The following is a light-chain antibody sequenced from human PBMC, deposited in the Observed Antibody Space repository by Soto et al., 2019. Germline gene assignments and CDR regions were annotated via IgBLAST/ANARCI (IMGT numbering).Light chain of an antibody. CDR3: QTWGTGIVI. V-gene: IGLV4-69*01. CDR2: LNRDGSH. J-gene: IGLJ2*01. CDR1: SGHSNYA. Sequence: QSVLTQSPSASASLGASVKLTCTLSSGHSNYAIAWHQQQPEKGPRYLMKLNRDGSHSKGDGIPNRFSGSSSGAERYLTISSLQSEDEAGYYWQTWGTGIVIFGGGTKLTVL.